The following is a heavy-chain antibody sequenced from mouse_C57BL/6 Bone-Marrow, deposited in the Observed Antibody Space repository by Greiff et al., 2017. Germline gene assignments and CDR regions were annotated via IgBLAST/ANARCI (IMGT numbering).Heavy chain of an antibody. J-gene: IGHJ4*01. CDR1: GFTFSSYA. D-gene: IGHD4-1*01. V-gene: IGHV5-4*01. Sequence: EVQGVESGGGLVKPGGSLKLSCAASGFTFSSYAMSWVRQTPEKRLEWVATISDGGSYTYYTDNVKGRFTISRDNAKNNLYLQMSHLKSEDTAMYYGARDLGDFVGGGGAMDYWGQGTSVTVSS. CDR2: ISDGGSYT. CDR3: ARDLGDFVGGGGAMDY.